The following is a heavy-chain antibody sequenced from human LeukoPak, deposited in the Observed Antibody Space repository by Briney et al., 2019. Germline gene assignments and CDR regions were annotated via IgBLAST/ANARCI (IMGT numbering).Heavy chain of an antibody. D-gene: IGHD3-22*01. CDR2: MNPNSGNT. CDR1: GYTFTSYD. V-gene: IGHV1-8*01. Sequence: ASVKVSCEASGYTFTSYDINGVRQATGQGLEWMGWMNPNSGNTGYAQKFQGRVTMTRNTSISTAYMELSSLRSEDTAVYYCARGGNYDSSGYYPHWGQGTLVTVSS. CDR3: ARGGNYDSSGYYPH. J-gene: IGHJ4*02.